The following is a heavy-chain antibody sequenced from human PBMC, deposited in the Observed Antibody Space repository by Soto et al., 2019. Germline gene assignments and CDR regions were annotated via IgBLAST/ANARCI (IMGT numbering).Heavy chain of an antibody. D-gene: IGHD1-1*01. CDR3: ARVERGTATTVVDAFDI. J-gene: IGHJ3*02. CDR2: MSHIGGS. Sequence: QVQLQQWGAGLLKPSETLSLTCAVYGGFVSSGSYYWSWIRQPPGKGLEWIGEMSHIGGSHFKPSSKIRVTISVDTSKNLFSLKMSSVTASDTALYYCARVERGTATTVVDAFDIWGPGTMVTVSS. CDR1: GGFVSSGSYY. V-gene: IGHV4-34*01.